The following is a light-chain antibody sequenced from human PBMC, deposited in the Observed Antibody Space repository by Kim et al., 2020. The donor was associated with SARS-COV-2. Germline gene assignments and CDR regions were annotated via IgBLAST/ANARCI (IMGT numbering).Light chain of an antibody. CDR2: DAS. V-gene: IGKV3D-20*01. CDR1: QTLSNIY. Sequence: EIVLSQSPATLSLSPGDRATLSCGASQTLSNIYLAWYQQKPGLAPRLLIYDASSRATGIPDRFSGSGSGADFTLTIARLEPEDFAVYYCQQYGNSPQTFGQGTKLEIK. CDR3: QQYGNSPQT. J-gene: IGKJ2*01.